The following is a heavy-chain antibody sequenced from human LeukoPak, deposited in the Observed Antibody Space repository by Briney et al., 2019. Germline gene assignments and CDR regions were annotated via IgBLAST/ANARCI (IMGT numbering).Heavy chain of an antibody. CDR1: GFTFSSYW. CDR2: INSDGSST. J-gene: IGHJ4*02. CDR3: AKDHVVGATEFDY. D-gene: IGHD1-26*01. Sequence: GGSLRLSCAASGFTFSSYWMHWVRQAPGKGLVWVSRINSDGSSTSYADSVKGRFTISRDNAKNTLYLQMNSLRAEDTAVYYCAKDHVVGATEFDYWGQGTLVTVSS. V-gene: IGHV3-74*01.